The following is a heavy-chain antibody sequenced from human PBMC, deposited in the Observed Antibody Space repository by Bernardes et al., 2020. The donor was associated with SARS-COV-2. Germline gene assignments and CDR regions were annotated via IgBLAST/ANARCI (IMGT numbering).Heavy chain of an antibody. Sequence: GGSLSLSCAASGFTFRNYLFSWFRQAPGKGLEWVSSISGGGMYIYYGDAVRGRFTTSRDNTRTSVFLQMESLRAEDTAVYYCARDVGGADWRFGFDVWGPGTMVHVS. CDR3: ARDVGGADWRFGFDV. J-gene: IGHJ3*01. CDR2: ISGGGMYI. D-gene: IGHD2-21*02. CDR1: GFTFRNYL. V-gene: IGHV3-21*01.